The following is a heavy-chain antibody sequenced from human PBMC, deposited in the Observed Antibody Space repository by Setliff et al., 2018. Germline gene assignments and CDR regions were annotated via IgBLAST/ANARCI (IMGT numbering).Heavy chain of an antibody. D-gene: IGHD5-18*01. CDR3: ARAGYTAMVTNYFDY. Sequence: TSETLSLTCTVSGGSISSYYWSWIRQPAGKGLEWIGRIYTSGSTNYNPSLKSRVTISVDKSKNQFSLKLSSVTAADTAVYYCARAGYTAMVTNYFDYWGQGTLVTVSS. CDR2: IYTSGST. V-gene: IGHV4-4*07. CDR1: GGSISSYY. J-gene: IGHJ4*02.